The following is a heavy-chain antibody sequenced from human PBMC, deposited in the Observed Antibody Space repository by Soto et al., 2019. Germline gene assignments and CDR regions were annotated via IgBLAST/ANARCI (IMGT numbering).Heavy chain of an antibody. CDR2: ISPYDDKT. J-gene: IGHJ6*02. D-gene: IGHD3-16*01. CDR1: GYTFIKYG. CDR3: ARGGYYDIVWGKLRHYVYDK. Sequence: ASVKVSCKASGYTFIKYGIAWVRQAPGQGLEWMGWISPYDDKTIYAQTFQGRVTLTADRSTRTVYLDLRSLKSNDTAVYYCARGGYYDIVWGKLRHYVYDKRGQRTSVTGSS. V-gene: IGHV1-18*01.